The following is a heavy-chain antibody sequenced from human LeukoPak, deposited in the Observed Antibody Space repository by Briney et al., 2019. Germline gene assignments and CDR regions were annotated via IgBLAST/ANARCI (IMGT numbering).Heavy chain of an antibody. V-gene: IGHV3-9*01. Sequence: GGSLRLSCAASGFTFDDYAMHWVRQAPGKGLEWVSGISWNSGSIVYEDSVKGRFTISRDNAKNSVYLEMNRLRGEDRDLYYCAKVKRAAGTRGCYDYWGQGTLVTVSS. CDR3: AKVKRAAGTRGCYDY. CDR2: ISWNSGSI. D-gene: IGHD6-13*01. J-gene: IGHJ4*02. CDR1: GFTFDDYA.